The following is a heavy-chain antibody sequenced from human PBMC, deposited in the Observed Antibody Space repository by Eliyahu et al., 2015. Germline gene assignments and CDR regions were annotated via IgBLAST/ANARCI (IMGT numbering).Heavy chain of an antibody. D-gene: IGHD3-22*01. CDR3: VRDRQYYSESSGHYPDAFDI. V-gene: IGHV3-21*01. CDR1: GFPFXXXT. Sequence: EVQLVESGGGLVKPGGSLRLSCXASGFPFXXXTXNWVRRPAPGRGLEWVASISSGSAYTYFADSVKGRFTISRDNAENSLFLQMNSLRAEDTAVYYCVRDRQYYSESSGHYPDAFDIWGQGTMVTVSS. CDR2: ISSGSAYT. J-gene: IGHJ3*02.